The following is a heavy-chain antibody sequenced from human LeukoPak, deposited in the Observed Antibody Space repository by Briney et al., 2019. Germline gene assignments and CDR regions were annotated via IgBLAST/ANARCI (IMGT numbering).Heavy chain of an antibody. D-gene: IGHD3-3*01. Sequence: SETLSLTCTVSGGSISSGGYYWSWIRQHPGKGLEWIGEINHSGSTNYNPSLKSRVTISVDTSKNQFSLKLSSVTAADTAVYYCARARKIFGVVIIGFDYWGQGTLVTVSS. J-gene: IGHJ4*02. CDR3: ARARKIFGVVIIGFDY. CDR1: GGSISSGGYY. CDR2: INHSGST. V-gene: IGHV4-31*03.